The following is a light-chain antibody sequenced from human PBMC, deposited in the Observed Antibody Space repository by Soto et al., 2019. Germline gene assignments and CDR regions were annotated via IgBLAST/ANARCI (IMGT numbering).Light chain of an antibody. CDR1: EGIRRW. CDR3: QQYNSFST. Sequence: DIQITHSPSTLSPSVXDTVTIACQATEGIRRWFSWYQQKPEKAPXILIFDASSLKSGVTSKFGGSRYGKDFIITISSLQPEDLATYYCQQYNSFSTFGQGTKVDIK. J-gene: IGKJ1*01. V-gene: IGKV1-5*01. CDR2: DAS.